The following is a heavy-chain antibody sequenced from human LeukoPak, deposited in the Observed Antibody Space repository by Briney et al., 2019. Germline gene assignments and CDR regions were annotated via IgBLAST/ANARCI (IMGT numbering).Heavy chain of an antibody. Sequence: GGSLRLSCVGSGFTFRSHAMSWVRQASEKGLEFVSGIYENGGTTYYADSVKGRFSISRDNSKNTLYLQMDSLRGEDTAVYYCAKDFRIGYSAHFDYWGQGALVTVS. CDR2: IYENGGTT. J-gene: IGHJ4*02. CDR3: AKDFRIGYSAHFDY. CDR1: GFTFRSHA. D-gene: IGHD2-21*01. V-gene: IGHV3-23*01.